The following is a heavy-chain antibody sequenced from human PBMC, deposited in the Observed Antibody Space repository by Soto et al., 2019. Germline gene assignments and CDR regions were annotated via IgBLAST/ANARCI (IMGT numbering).Heavy chain of an antibody. V-gene: IGHV1-8*01. CDR1: GYTFTSYD. J-gene: IGHJ4*02. Sequence: QVQQVQSGAEVKKPGASVKVSYKASGYTFTSYDITWVRQATGQGLEWMGWMNPNSGNTGYAQQFQGRVTMTRNISISTAYMELSSLRSEDTAVYYCAREKLDYFDYWGQGTLVTVSS. CDR3: AREKLDYFDY. CDR2: MNPNSGNT.